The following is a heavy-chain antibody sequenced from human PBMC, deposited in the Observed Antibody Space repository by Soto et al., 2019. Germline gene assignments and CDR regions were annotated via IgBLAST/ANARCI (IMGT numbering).Heavy chain of an antibody. Sequence: ESVGGVVQPGRSLRLSCAASGFTFSSYGMHWVRQAPGKGLEWVAVIWYDGSNKYYADSVKGRFTISRDNSKNTVYLQMNSLRAEDTAVYYCARAAAGTNSYYGMDVWGQGTTVTVSS. V-gene: IGHV3-33*01. D-gene: IGHD6-13*01. J-gene: IGHJ6*02. CDR3: ARAAAGTNSYYGMDV. CDR1: GFTFSSYG. CDR2: IWYDGSNK.